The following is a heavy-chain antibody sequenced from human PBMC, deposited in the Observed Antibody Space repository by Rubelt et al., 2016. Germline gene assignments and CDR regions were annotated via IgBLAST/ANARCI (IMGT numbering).Heavy chain of an antibody. J-gene: IGHJ5*02. D-gene: IGHD6-13*01. CDR2: IYWDDDK. V-gene: IGHV2-5*02. Sequence: QITLKESGPTLVKPTQTLTLTCTFSGFSLSTSGVGVGWIRQPPGKALECLALIYWDDDKRYSPFLKSRLTITKDTSKNQLVLTMTNMDPVDTAPYYCAHHVARIAAAGTLGSWGQGTLVTVSS. CDR1: GFSLSTSGVG. CDR3: AHHVARIAAAGTLGS.